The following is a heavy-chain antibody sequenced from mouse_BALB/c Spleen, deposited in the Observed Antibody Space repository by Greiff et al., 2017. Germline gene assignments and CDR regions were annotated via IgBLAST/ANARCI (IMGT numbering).Heavy chain of an antibody. CDR2: ISYSGST. J-gene: IGHJ4*01. V-gene: IGHV3-2*02. Sequence: EVQLVESGSGLVKPSQSLSLTCTVTGYSITSDYAWNWIRQFPGNKLEWMGYISYSGSTSYNPSLKSRISITRDTSKNQFFLQLNSVTTEDTATYYCARGVPLWAMDYWGQGTSVTVSS. D-gene: IGHD2-14*01. CDR3: ARGVPLWAMDY. CDR1: GYSITSDYA.